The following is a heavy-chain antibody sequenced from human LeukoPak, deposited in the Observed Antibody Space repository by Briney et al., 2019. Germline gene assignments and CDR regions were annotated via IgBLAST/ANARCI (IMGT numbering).Heavy chain of an antibody. CDR2: ISATGSSI. D-gene: IGHD3-16*01. Sequence: LTGGSLRLSCAASGFTFSAYEMNWVRQAPGKGLEWVSSISATGSSIYYADSVKGRFTISRDNAKNSLYLQMNSLRAEDTAIYYCARDVWGPDYWGQGTLVTVPS. CDR1: GFTFSAYE. J-gene: IGHJ4*02. CDR3: ARDVWGPDY. V-gene: IGHV3-48*03.